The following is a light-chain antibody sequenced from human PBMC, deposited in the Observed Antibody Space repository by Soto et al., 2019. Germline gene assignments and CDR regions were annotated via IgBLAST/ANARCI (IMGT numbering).Light chain of an antibody. CDR3: QQSYSTPYT. J-gene: IGKJ2*01. CDR2: TAA. V-gene: IGKV1-39*01. Sequence: IHMTQSPSSLSASVGDRVTITCRASQRITTYLNWYQQKPGKAPKLLISTAATLQGGVPSRFRGSGSVTDFTLTITTLLPEDFATYFCQQSYSTPYTFGQGTKLEIK. CDR1: QRITTY.